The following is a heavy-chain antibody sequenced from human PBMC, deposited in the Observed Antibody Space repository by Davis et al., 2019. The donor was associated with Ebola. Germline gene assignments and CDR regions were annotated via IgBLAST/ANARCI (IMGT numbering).Heavy chain of an antibody. V-gene: IGHV1-3*01. CDR2: INAGNGNT. D-gene: IGHD2-15*01. Sequence: ASVKVSCKASGGTFLTYAMHWVRQAPGQRLEWMGWINAGNGNTKYSQKFQGRVTITRDTSASTAYMELSSLRSDDTAVYYCARNTPESGYYYYYMDVWGTGTPVTASS. CDR1: GGTFLTYA. CDR3: ARNTPESGYYYYYMDV. J-gene: IGHJ6*03.